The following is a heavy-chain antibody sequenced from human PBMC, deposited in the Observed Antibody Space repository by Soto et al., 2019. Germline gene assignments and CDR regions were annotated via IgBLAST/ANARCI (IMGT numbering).Heavy chain of an antibody. CDR3: VGTVTTDDF. CDR1: GASVNTGDHY. Sequence: VQLQGSGPGLVKPSQTLSLTCTISGASVNTGDHYWSYIRQPPGKGLEWLGYIFYSGDTYYNPSLKSRATISLNTSRNQFSLTLTSVTDADTSVYFCVGTVTTDDFWGQGTLVSVSS. J-gene: IGHJ1*01. D-gene: IGHD1-7*01. CDR2: IFYSGDT. V-gene: IGHV4-30-4*01.